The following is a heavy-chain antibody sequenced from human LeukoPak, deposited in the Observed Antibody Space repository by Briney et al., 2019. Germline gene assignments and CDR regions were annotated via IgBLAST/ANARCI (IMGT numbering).Heavy chain of an antibody. CDR2: IYSGGST. CDR1: GITVSKNH. CDR3: AREATAPRPFSTDYYYYMDV. J-gene: IGHJ6*03. D-gene: IGHD6-6*01. V-gene: IGHV3-66*02. Sequence: GGSLTLSCAASGITVSKNHMSWVCQAPGKGLEWGSGIYSGGSTFDADSVKGRITSSRDTSKNTFYLQMNSLRVEDTAVYYCAREATAPRPFSTDYYYYMDVWGKGTTVTVSS.